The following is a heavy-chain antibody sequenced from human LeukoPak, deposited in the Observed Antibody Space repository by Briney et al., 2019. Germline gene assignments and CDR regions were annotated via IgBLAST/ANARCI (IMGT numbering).Heavy chain of an antibody. Sequence: SETLSLTCTVSGGSISSSSYYWGWIRQPPGKGLEWIGSIYHSGSTYHNPSLKSRATISVDTSKNQFSLKLSSVTAADTAVYYCARGVARSSKFHFSYYFDYWGQGTLVTVSS. CDR3: ARGVARSSKFHFSYYFDY. V-gene: IGHV4-39*07. CDR2: IYHSGST. J-gene: IGHJ4*02. D-gene: IGHD6-6*01. CDR1: GGSISSSSYY.